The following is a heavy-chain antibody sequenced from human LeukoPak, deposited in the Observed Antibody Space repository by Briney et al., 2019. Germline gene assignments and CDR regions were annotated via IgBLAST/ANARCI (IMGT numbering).Heavy chain of an antibody. V-gene: IGHV4-30-2*01. D-gene: IGHD3-16*01. Sequence: SQTLSLTCVVSGGSISSDGYSWSWIRQPPGKGLEWIGCIYHSASTYYNPSLKSRVSISVDRSKNQFSLKLSSVTAADTAVYYCARDWGTFRPGEGSALDIWGQGTMVTVSS. CDR1: GGSISSDGYS. CDR2: IYHSAST. CDR3: ARDWGTFRPGEGSALDI. J-gene: IGHJ3*02.